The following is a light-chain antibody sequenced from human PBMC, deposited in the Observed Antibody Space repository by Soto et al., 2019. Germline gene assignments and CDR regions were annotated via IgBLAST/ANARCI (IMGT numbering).Light chain of an antibody. CDR1: SSDIGNYDF. J-gene: IGLJ1*01. V-gene: IGLV2-14*01. Sequence: QSVLTQPASVSGSPGQSITISCTGTSSDIGNYDFVSWYQPVPGTAPKAMIYEVSSRPSGVSNRFSGSKSGNTASLTISGLQAEDEADYYFSSETNSWVFGTGTKLTVL. CDR2: EVS. CDR3: SSETNSWV.